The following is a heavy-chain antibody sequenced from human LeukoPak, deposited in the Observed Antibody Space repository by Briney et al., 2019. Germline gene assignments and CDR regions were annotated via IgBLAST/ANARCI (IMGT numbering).Heavy chain of an antibody. CDR2: INHSGST. J-gene: IGHJ6*02. CDR3: ARAPHEYDYVWGSYRPFGGMDV. V-gene: IGHV4-34*01. D-gene: IGHD3-16*02. Sequence: GSLRLSCAASGFTFSDYYMSWIRQPPGKGLEWIGEINHSGSTNYNPSLKSRVTISVDTSKNQFSLKLSSVTAADTAVYYCARAPHEYDYVWGSYRPFGGMDVWGQGTTVTVSS. CDR1: GFTFSDYY.